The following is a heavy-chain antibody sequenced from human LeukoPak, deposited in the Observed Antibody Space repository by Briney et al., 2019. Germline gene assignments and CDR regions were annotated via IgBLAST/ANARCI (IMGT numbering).Heavy chain of an antibody. J-gene: IGHJ4*02. CDR3: ARDGNGYWDDY. CDR2: INGYNGNT. V-gene: IGHV1-18*01. D-gene: IGHD3-22*01. Sequence: GASVKVSCKVSGYTFISYGISWVRQAPGQGLEWMGWINGYNGNTNYAQKVQGRVTMTTDTFTGTAYMELRSLRSDDTAVYYCARDGNGYWDDYWGQGTLVTVSS. CDR1: GYTFISYG.